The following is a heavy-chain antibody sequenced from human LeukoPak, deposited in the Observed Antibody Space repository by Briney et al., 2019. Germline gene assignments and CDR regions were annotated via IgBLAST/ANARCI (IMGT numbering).Heavy chain of an antibody. V-gene: IGHV3-53*01. CDR2: IYSGGST. Sequence: GGSLRLSCAASEFSVGSNYMTWVRQAPGKGLEWVSLIYSGGSTYYADSVKGRFTISRDNSRNTLYLQMSSLRAEDTAEYYCASFYYYGSGCSYNSFDYWGQGTLVTVSS. CDR3: ASFYYYGSGCSYNSFDY. CDR1: EFSVGSNY. D-gene: IGHD3-10*01. J-gene: IGHJ4*02.